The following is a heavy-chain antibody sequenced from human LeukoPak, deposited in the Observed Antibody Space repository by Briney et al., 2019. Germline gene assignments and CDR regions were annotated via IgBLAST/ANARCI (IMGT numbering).Heavy chain of an antibody. V-gene: IGHV3-48*01. CDR1: GFTFDDYA. D-gene: IGHD4/OR15-4a*01. Sequence: GGSLRLSCAASGFTFDDYAMHWVRQAPGKGLEWVSYISSSSSSIYYADAVKGRFTISRDNAKNSLYLQMNSLRAEDTAVYYCADGDAGAIDYWGQGTLVTVSS. CDR2: ISSSSSSI. J-gene: IGHJ4*02. CDR3: ADGDAGAIDY.